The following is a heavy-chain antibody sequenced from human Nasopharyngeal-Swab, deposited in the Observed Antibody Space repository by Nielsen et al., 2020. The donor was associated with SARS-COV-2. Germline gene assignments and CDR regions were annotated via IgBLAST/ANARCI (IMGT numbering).Heavy chain of an antibody. CDR3: AKDLGGSPDY. D-gene: IGHD1-26*01. V-gene: IGHV3-30*02. CDR1: GFTFSSYW. Sequence: GGSLRLSCTASGFTFSSYWMHWVRQAPGEGLEWVAFIRYDDTNTYYADSVKGRFTISRDNSKNTLFLQMNNLRADDTAVYYCAKDLGGSPDYWGQGTLVTVSS. J-gene: IGHJ4*02. CDR2: IRYDDTNT.